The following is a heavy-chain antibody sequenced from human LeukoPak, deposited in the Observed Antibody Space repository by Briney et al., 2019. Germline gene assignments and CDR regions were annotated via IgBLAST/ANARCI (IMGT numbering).Heavy chain of an antibody. J-gene: IGHJ3*02. CDR1: GGSISSGGYS. CDR2: IYHSGSP. Sequence: SETLSLTCAGSGGSISSGGYSWSWIRQPPGKGLEWIGYIYHSGSPYYHPSLKSRVTISVDRSKNQFSLKLSSVTAADTAVYYCAREAGRAFDIWGQGTMVTVSS. V-gene: IGHV4-30-2*01. CDR3: AREAGRAFDI.